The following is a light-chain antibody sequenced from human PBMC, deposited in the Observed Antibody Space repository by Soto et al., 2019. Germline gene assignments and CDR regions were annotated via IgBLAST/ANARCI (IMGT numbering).Light chain of an antibody. CDR1: QSVSTN. CDR3: HSYDKWPPGV. V-gene: IGKV3D-15*01. Sequence: EIVVTQSPATLSESPGERVTLSCRASQSVSTNLVWYQQRPGEAPRLLIFDASARAVDIPGRFSGSGSGTEFTLTISSLQPEDFAVYFCHSYDKWPPGVFGQGTKVDIK. J-gene: IGKJ1*01. CDR2: DAS.